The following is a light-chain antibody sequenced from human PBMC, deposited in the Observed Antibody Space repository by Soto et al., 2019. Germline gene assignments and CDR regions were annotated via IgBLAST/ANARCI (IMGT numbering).Light chain of an antibody. J-gene: IGKJ2*01. CDR2: AAS. Sequence: DIQMTQSPSSLSASVGDRVTITCRASQSISSCLNWFQQKPGKAPKLLIYAASALQSEVPSRFSGNGSGTDFTLTISSLQPEDFATYYFQQSYSTPYIFGQGTKLEIK. CDR3: QQSYSTPYI. CDR1: QSISSC. V-gene: IGKV1-39*01.